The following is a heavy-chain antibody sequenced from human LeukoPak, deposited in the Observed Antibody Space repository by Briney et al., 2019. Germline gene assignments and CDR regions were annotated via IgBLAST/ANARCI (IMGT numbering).Heavy chain of an antibody. D-gene: IGHD3-10*01. Sequence: PGRSLRLSCAASGFTFDDYAMHWVRQAPGKGLEWVSGISWNSGSIGYADSVKGRFTISRDNAKNSLYLQMNSLRAEDTAVYYCAASAGPINFWGQGTLVTVSS. CDR2: ISWNSGSI. V-gene: IGHV3-9*01. CDR1: GFTFDDYA. J-gene: IGHJ4*02. CDR3: AASAGPINF.